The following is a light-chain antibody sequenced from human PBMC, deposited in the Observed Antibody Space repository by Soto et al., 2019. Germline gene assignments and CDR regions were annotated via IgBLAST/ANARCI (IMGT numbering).Light chain of an antibody. CDR2: DVR. V-gene: IGLV2-14*01. CDR3: SSYTTISTYV. J-gene: IGLJ1*01. Sequence: QSVLTQPASVSGSPGPSITISCTGTSSDVGGYNYVSWCQQHPGKAPKLMIYDVRNRPSGVSNRFSGSKSVNTASLTISGLQAEDEADYYCSSYTTISTYVFGTGTKVTVL. CDR1: SSDVGGYNY.